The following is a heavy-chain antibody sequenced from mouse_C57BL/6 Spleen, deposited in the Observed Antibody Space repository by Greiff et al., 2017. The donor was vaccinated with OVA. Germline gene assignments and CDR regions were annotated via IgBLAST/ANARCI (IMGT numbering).Heavy chain of an antibody. V-gene: IGHV5-17*01. CDR3: ARPLVYYDYDQGFAY. J-gene: IGHJ3*01. CDR1: GFTFSDYG. D-gene: IGHD2-4*01. CDR2: ISSGSSTI. Sequence: EVKVVESGGGLVKPGGSLKLSCAASGFTFSDYGMHWVRQAPEKGLEWVAYISSGSSTIYYADTVKGRFTISRDNAKNTLFLQMTSLRSEDTAMYYCARPLVYYDYDQGFAYWGQGTLVTVSA.